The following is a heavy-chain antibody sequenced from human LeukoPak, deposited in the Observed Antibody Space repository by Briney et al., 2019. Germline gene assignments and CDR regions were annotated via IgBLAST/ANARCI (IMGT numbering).Heavy chain of an antibody. CDR2: ISGSGGST. V-gene: IGHV3-23*01. Sequence: GGSLRLSCIGSGFTFSAYSLNWVRQAPGKGLEWVSAISGSGGSTYYADSVKGRFTISRDNSKNTLYLQMNSLRAEDTAVYYCAKDLGGLQTVFDYWGQGTLVTVSS. D-gene: IGHD4-11*01. J-gene: IGHJ4*02. CDR3: AKDLGGLQTVFDY. CDR1: GFTFSAYS.